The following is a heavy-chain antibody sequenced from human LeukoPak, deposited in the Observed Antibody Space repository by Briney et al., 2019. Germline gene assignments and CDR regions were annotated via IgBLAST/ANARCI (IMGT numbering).Heavy chain of an antibody. Sequence: PGGSPRLSCAASGFTFGSYAMSWVRQAPGKGLEWVSAISGSGGSTYYADSVKGRFTISRDNSKNTLYLQMNSLRAEDTAVDYCAKDLYYYDSSGSPGDYWGQGTLVTVSS. D-gene: IGHD3-22*01. V-gene: IGHV3-23*01. J-gene: IGHJ4*02. CDR2: ISGSGGST. CDR1: GFTFGSYA. CDR3: AKDLYYYDSSGSPGDY.